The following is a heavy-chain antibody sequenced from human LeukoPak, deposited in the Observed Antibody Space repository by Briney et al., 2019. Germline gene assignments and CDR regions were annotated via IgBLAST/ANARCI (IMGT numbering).Heavy chain of an antibody. V-gene: IGHV4-59*08. CDR3: ARVSVAVAGGFDY. J-gene: IGHJ4*02. D-gene: IGHD6-19*01. Sequence: KPSETQSLTCTASGGSISSYYWSWIRQPPGKGLEWIGYIYYSGSTNYNPSLKSRVTISVDTSKNQFSLKLSSVTAADTAVYYCARVSVAVAGGFDYWGQGTLVTVSS. CDR1: GGSISSYY. CDR2: IYYSGST.